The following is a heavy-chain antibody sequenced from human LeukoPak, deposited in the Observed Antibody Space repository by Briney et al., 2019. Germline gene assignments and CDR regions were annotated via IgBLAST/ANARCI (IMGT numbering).Heavy chain of an antibody. D-gene: IGHD4-23*01. V-gene: IGHV1-69*13. CDR1: GGTFSSYA. Sequence: SVKVSCKASGGTFSSYALSWVRQAPGQGLEWMGGIIPIFGTANYAQKSQGRVTITADESTSTAYMELSSLTSEDTAVYYCARGQSRTVVTERYYFDHWGQGTLVTVSS. CDR2: IIPIFGTA. CDR3: ARGQSRTVVTERYYFDH. J-gene: IGHJ4*02.